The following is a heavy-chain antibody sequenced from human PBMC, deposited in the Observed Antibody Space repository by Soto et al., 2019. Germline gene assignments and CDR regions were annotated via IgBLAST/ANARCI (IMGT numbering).Heavy chain of an antibody. CDR2: ISYTGAT. CDR3: AREFSNSPEAFDS. D-gene: IGHD6-6*01. J-gene: IGHJ4*02. Sequence: PSATLSLTCTVSGGSVNSDDYYWSWIRQPPGRGLEWIGYISYTGATNYNPSLKSRVSISVDTSRNQFSLKLSSVTAADTAVYYCAREFSNSPEAFDSWGQGSLVTVSS. V-gene: IGHV4-61*08. CDR1: GGSVNSDDYY.